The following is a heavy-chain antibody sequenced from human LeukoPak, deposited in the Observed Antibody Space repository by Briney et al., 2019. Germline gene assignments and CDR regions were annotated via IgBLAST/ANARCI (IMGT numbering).Heavy chain of an antibody. CDR1: GSLLSDYY. V-gene: IGHV3-11*01. Sequence: GECLCLACPLAGSLLSDYYMSSIRQAPGKGLEWVSYISSGGSTIYYADSVTGRFTISRDNAKNSLYQQMNSQRAEVTAEYYCAKVGTDLGTGSYYSYYFGYWGQGTLVTVSS. D-gene: IGHD3-10*01. CDR3: AKVGTDLGTGSYYSYYFGY. CDR2: ISSGGSTI. J-gene: IGHJ4*02.